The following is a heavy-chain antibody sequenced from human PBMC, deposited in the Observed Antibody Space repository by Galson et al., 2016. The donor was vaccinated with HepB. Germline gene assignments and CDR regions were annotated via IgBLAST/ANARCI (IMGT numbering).Heavy chain of an antibody. CDR3: ARDPSYYSGMDV. Sequence: SLRLSCAASGFTFSSYYMHWVRQAPGKGLVWVSRINRDESSTSYADYVKGRFTISRDNAKNTLYPQMNSLRAEDTAVYYCARDPSYYSGMDVWGQGTTVTVSS. V-gene: IGHV3-74*01. CDR1: GFTFSSYY. CDR2: INRDESST. J-gene: IGHJ6*02.